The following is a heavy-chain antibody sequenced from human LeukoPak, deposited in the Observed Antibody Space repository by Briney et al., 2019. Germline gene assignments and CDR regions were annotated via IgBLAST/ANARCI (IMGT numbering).Heavy chain of an antibody. V-gene: IGHV3-43*02. CDR1: GFTFSSYW. Sequence: GGSLRLSCAASGFTFSSYWMHWVRQAPGKGLEWVSLISGDGGSTFYADSVRGRFAISRDNSKNSLYLQMSSLRSEDTAFYFCARESDSSGWYDYWGQGTLVTVSS. D-gene: IGHD6-19*01. CDR3: ARESDSSGWYDY. J-gene: IGHJ4*02. CDR2: ISGDGGST.